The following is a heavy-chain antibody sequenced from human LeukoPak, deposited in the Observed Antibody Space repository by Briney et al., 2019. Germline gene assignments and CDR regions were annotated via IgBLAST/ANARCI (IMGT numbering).Heavy chain of an antibody. V-gene: IGHV1-69*06. J-gene: IGHJ6*03. CDR1: GGTFSSYA. D-gene: IGHD2-15*01. CDR2: IIPIFGTA. Sequence: SVKVSCKASGGTFSSYAISWVRQAPGQGLEWMGGIIPIFGTANYAQKFQGRVTITADKSTSTAYMELSSLRSEDTAVYYCARGRGLLYYYYYMDVWGKGATVTVSS. CDR3: ARGRGLLYYYYYMDV.